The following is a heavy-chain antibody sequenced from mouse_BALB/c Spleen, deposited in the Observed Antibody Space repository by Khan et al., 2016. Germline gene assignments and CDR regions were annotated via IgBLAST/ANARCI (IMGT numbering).Heavy chain of an antibody. CDR3: ANNDY. CDR1: GFSLTSYG. Sequence: QVQLKESGPSLVQPSQSLSITCTVSGFSLTSYGVHWVRQSPGKGLEWLGVIWRGGSTDYNADFMSRLSITKDNSKSQVFSKMNSLQADDTAIYXCANNDYWGQGTTLTVSS. J-gene: IGHJ2*01. V-gene: IGHV2-5-1*01. CDR2: IWRGGST.